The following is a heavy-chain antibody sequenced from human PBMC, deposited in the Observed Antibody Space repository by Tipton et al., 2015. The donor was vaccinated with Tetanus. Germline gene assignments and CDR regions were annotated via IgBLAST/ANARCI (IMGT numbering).Heavy chain of an antibody. J-gene: IGHJ5*02. CDR1: GGSVRSGDYS. CDR3: ARALKQGANWFDP. CDR2: VSYSGRT. Sequence: GLVKPSETLSLTCTVSGGSVRSGDYSWNWIRQPPGKGLEWLAYVSYSGRTNSNSSLKSRNTISQDTSKNQFSLKLDSVTAADTAIYYCARALKQGANWFDPWGQGTLFTVSP. V-gene: IGHV4-61*08. D-gene: IGHD3-16*01.